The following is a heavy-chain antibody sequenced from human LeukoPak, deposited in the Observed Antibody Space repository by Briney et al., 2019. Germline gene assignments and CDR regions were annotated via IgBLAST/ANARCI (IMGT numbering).Heavy chain of an antibody. CDR2: INHSGST. J-gene: IGHJ4*02. Sequence: SETLSLTCAVYGGSFSGYYWSWIRQPPGKGLEWIGEINHSGSTNYNPSLKSRVTISVDTSKNQLSLKLSSVTAADTAVYYCARVGYSSSWSFDYWGQGTLVTVSS. D-gene: IGHD6-13*01. CDR1: GGSFSGYY. V-gene: IGHV4-34*01. CDR3: ARVGYSSSWSFDY.